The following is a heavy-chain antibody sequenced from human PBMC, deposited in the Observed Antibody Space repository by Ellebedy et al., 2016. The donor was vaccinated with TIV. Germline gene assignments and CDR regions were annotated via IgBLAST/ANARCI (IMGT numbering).Heavy chain of an antibody. Sequence: GESLKISCASSGFTFDAYTMHWVRQAPGKGLEWVSLISWDGGSTHYADSVKGRFTISRDNAKNSLSLQMNSLRDDDTAVYYCARDMTDYGDVNWYFDLWGRGTLVTVSS. D-gene: IGHD4-17*01. J-gene: IGHJ2*01. V-gene: IGHV3-43*01. CDR1: GFTFDAYT. CDR2: ISWDGGST. CDR3: ARDMTDYGDVNWYFDL.